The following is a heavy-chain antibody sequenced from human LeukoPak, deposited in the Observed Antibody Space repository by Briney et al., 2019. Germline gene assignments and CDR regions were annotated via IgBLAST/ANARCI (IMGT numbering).Heavy chain of an antibody. V-gene: IGHV3-23*01. Sequence: PGGALRLSCAACGFTLSSYAMSWVRQAPGKGLEWVSAISDSGYSTYFADSVKGRFTISRDNSKNTLYLQLNSVRAEDTAVYYCAKDLESIDAFDIWGQGTVVTVSS. J-gene: IGHJ3*02. CDR2: ISDSGYST. CDR1: GFTLSSYA. CDR3: AKDLESIDAFDI.